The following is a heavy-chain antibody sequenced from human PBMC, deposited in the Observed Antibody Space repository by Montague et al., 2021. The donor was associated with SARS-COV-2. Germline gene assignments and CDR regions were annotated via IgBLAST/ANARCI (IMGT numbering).Heavy chain of an antibody. Sequence: SGITNYNPSLKSRVTISVDTSNNQFSLKLSSVTAADTAVYYCGRELGDYWGQGTLVNVSS. V-gene: IGHV4-59*01. CDR2: SGIT. CDR3: GRELGDY. J-gene: IGHJ4*02.